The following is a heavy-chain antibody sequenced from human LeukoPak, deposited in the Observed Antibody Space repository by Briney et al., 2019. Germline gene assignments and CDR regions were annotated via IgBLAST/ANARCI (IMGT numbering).Heavy chain of an antibody. J-gene: IGHJ3*02. V-gene: IGHV1-46*01. CDR2: INPSGGST. Sequence: ASVKVSCKASGYTFTSYYMHWVRQAPGQGLEWMGIINPSGGSTSYAQKFQGRVTMTRDMSTSTVYMELSSLRSEDTAVYYCARSPYYYDSSGSRKDAFDIWGQGTMATVSS. D-gene: IGHD3-22*01. CDR1: GYTFTSYY. CDR3: ARSPYYYDSSGSRKDAFDI.